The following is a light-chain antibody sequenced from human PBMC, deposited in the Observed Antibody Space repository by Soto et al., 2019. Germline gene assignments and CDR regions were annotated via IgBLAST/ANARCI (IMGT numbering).Light chain of an antibody. J-gene: IGLJ1*01. CDR1: SSNIGSNS. V-gene: IGLV1-44*01. Sequence: QSVLTQPPSASATPGQRVTISCSGSSSNIGSNSVNWYQQLPGTAPKRLIYSNDQRPSGVPDRFSGSKSGTSASLAISGLRSEDEGDYYCAAWDDSLNGFHVFGTGTKVT. CDR2: SND. CDR3: AAWDDSLNGFHV.